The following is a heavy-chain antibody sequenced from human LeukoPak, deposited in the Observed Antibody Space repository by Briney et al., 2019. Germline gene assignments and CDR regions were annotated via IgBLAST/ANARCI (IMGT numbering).Heavy chain of an antibody. J-gene: IGHJ4*02. CDR1: GFTFSGSA. CDR2: IRTKANSYAT. Sequence: GGSLRLSCVASGFTFSGSAFHWVRQASGKGLEWVGRIRTKANSYATAYAASVKGRFTISRDDSKNTAYLQMNSLKTEDTAVYYCTTHFDYGDYHYWGQGTLVTVSS. D-gene: IGHD4-17*01. V-gene: IGHV3-73*01. CDR3: TTHFDYGDYHY.